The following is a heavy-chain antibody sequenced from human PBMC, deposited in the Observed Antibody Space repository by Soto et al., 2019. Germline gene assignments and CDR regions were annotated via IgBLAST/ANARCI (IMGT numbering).Heavy chain of an antibody. D-gene: IGHD2-15*01. CDR1: GGTFSSYA. CDR3: ARVVYCSGGSCYFGFDY. CDR2: IIPIFGTA. Sequence: QVQLVQSGAEVKKPGSSVKVSCKASGGTFSSYAISWVRQAPGQGLEWMGGIIPIFGTANYAQKFQGRVTITADEPTSTAYMELSSLRSEDTAVYYCARVVYCSGGSCYFGFDYWGQGTLVTVSS. J-gene: IGHJ4*02. V-gene: IGHV1-69*01.